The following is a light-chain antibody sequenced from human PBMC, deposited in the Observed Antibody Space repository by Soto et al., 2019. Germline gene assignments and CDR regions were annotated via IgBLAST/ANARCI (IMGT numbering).Light chain of an antibody. V-gene: IGKV3-20*01. J-gene: IGKJ1*01. CDR3: QQYGSSRRT. Sequence: EVVLTQSPGTLSLSPGERATLFCRASQSVSNNYLAWYQQKPGQSPRLLIYGASSRATGIPDRFSRSGSGTDFSLTISRLEPEDFAVYYCQQYGSSRRTFGQGTKVEIK. CDR2: GAS. CDR1: QSVSNNY.